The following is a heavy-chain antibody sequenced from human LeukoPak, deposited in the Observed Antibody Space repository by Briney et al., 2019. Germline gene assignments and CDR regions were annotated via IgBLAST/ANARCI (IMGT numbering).Heavy chain of an antibody. D-gene: IGHD6-19*01. V-gene: IGHV4-38-2*02. Sequence: PSETLSLTCTVSGYSISSGYYWGWIRQPPGKGLEWIGSIYHSGSTYYNPSLKSRVTISVDTSKNQFSLKLSSVTAADTAVYYCARSCSSGSQDYWGQGTLVTVSS. CDR1: GYSISSGYY. CDR3: ARSCSSGSQDY. J-gene: IGHJ4*02. CDR2: IYHSGST.